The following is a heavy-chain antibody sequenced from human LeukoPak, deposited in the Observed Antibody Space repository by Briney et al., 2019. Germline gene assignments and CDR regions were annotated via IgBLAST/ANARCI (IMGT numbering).Heavy chain of an antibody. Sequence: GGSLRLSCAASGFTFSSYTMNWVRQAPGKGLERVSYISSSGSTTYYADSVKGRFTISRDNSKNTLYLQMNSLRAEDTAVYYCAKVVGATPDYYYYYMDVWGKGTTVTVSS. CDR3: AKVVGATPDYYYYYMDV. J-gene: IGHJ6*03. CDR1: GFTFSSYT. CDR2: ISSSGSTT. V-gene: IGHV3-23*01. D-gene: IGHD1-26*01.